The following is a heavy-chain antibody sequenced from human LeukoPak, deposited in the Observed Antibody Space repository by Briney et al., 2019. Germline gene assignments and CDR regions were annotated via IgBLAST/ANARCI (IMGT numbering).Heavy chain of an antibody. D-gene: IGHD1-1*01. J-gene: IGHJ4*02. CDR1: GGTFSSYA. Sequence: SVKVSCKASGGTFSSYAISWVRQAPGQGLEWMGRIIPILGIANYAQKFQGRVTLSADDSTTTAYMELNSLRSEDTAVYYCARSWAVQNTFYYFDDWGQGTLVTVSS. V-gene: IGHV1-69*04. CDR2: IIPILGIA. CDR3: ARSWAVQNTFYYFDD.